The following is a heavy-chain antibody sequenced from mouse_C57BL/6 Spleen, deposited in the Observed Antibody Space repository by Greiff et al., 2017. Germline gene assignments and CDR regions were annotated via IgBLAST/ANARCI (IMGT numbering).Heavy chain of an antibody. J-gene: IGHJ3*01. CDR3: SREAYSNYAWFAY. CDR2: INPRSGYT. V-gene: IGHV1-7*01. Sequence: QVQLQQSGAELAKPGASVKLSCKASGYTFTSYWMHWVKQRPGQGLEWIGFINPRSGYTKYNQKFKDKATLTADKSSSTAYMQLRSLTYEDSAVYYCSREAYSNYAWFAYWGQGTLVTVSA. CDR1: GYTFTSYW. D-gene: IGHD2-5*01.